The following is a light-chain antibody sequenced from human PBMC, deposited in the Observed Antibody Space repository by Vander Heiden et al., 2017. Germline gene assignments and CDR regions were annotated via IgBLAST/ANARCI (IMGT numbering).Light chain of an antibody. CDR2: GAS. CDR1: QSVSSN. V-gene: IGKV3-15*01. J-gene: IGKJ4*02. CDR3: QQDKNYPRT. Sequence: IARTQSPASLSVSPGERATLSCRASQSVSSNLAWYQQKPGQAPRRLIYGASTRASGIPARFSGSGSGTEFTLTISSLQSEDFAVYYCQQDKNYPRTFGEGTKVEIK.